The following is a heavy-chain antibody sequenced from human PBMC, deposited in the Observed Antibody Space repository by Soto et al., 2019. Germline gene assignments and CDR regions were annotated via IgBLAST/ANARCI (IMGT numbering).Heavy chain of an antibody. CDR2: IYYSGST. J-gene: IGHJ4*02. D-gene: IGHD6-6*01. Sequence: QVQLQESGPGLVKPSQTLSLTCTVSGGSISSGGYYWSWIRQHPGKGLEWIGYIYYSGSTYYNPSLKGRVTISVDTSKNQFSLKLSSVTAADTAVYYCAGDRSSSSSVLDYWGQGTLVTVSS. V-gene: IGHV4-31*03. CDR1: GGSISSGGYY. CDR3: AGDRSSSSSVLDY.